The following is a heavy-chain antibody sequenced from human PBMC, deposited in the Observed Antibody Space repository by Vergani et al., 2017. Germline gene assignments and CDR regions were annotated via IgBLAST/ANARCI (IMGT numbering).Heavy chain of an antibody. Sequence: EVQLVESGGGLVQPGGSLRLSCAASGFTFSSYSMNWVRQAPGKGLEWVSYISSSSSTIYYADTVKGRFTISRDNAKNSLYLDMSSLQAEDTAVYYCVRDVRVSRTWGQGTLVAVSS. J-gene: IGHJ3*01. V-gene: IGHV3-48*01. CDR3: VRDVRVSRT. CDR1: GFTFSSYS. CDR2: ISSSSSTI.